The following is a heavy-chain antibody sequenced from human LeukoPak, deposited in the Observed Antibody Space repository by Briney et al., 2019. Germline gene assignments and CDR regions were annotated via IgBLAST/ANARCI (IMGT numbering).Heavy chain of an antibody. CDR1: GFTFSSYW. CDR3: ARVYHSSSGRAIDY. Sequence: GGSLRLSCAASGFTFSSYWMSWVRQAPGKGLEWVANIKQDGSEKYYVDSVKGRFTISRDNAKNSLYLQMNSPRAEDTAVYYCARVYHSSSGRAIDYWGQGTLVTVSS. J-gene: IGHJ4*02. CDR2: IKQDGSEK. D-gene: IGHD6-6*01. V-gene: IGHV3-7*01.